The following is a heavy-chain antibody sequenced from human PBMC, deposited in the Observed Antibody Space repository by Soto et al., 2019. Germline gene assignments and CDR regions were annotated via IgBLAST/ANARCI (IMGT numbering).Heavy chain of an antibody. CDR2: ISYDGSNK. Sequence: LRLSCAASGFTFSSYAMHWVRQAPGKGLERVAVISYDGSNKYYADSVKGRFTISRDNSKNTLYLQMNSLRAEDTAVYYCARDKGEGGYSYGLRGMDVWGQGTTVTVSS. CDR3: ARDKGEGGYSYGLRGMDV. J-gene: IGHJ6*02. D-gene: IGHD5-18*01. CDR1: GFTFSSYA. V-gene: IGHV3-30-3*01.